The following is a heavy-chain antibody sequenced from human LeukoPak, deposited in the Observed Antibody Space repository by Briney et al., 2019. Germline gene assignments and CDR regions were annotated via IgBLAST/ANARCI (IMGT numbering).Heavy chain of an antibody. CDR3: ARDRGSSGWYAPSDP. Sequence: SVKVSCKASGNTFSSYVITWVRQAPGQGLEWMGGIIPIFGTANYAQKLQGRVTMTTDTSTSTAYMELRSLRSDDTAVYYCARDRGSSGWYAPSDPWGQGTLVTVSS. CDR1: GNTFSSYV. CDR2: IIPIFGTA. D-gene: IGHD6-19*01. V-gene: IGHV1-69*05. J-gene: IGHJ5*02.